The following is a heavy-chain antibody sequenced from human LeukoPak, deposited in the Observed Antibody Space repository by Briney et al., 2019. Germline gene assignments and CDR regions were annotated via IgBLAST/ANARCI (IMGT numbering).Heavy chain of an antibody. CDR2: IYTSGST. CDR1: GFTFSSYG. V-gene: IGHV4-4*09. CDR3: ARNYYYYYMDV. J-gene: IGHJ6*03. Sequence: GSLRLSCAASGFTFSSYGMHWIRQPPGKGLEWIGYIYTSGSTNYNPSLKSRVTISVDTSKNQFSLKLSSETAADTAVYYCARNYYYYYMDVWGKGTTVTVSS.